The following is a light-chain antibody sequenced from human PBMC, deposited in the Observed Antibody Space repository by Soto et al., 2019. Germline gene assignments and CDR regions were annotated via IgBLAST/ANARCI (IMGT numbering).Light chain of an antibody. CDR1: QSVSGN. J-gene: IGKJ1*01. CDR3: QQYNNWWT. V-gene: IGKV3-15*01. CDR2: GAS. Sequence: EIVMTQSPATLSVSPGERATLSCRASQSVSGNLAWYQQKPGQAPRLLIYGASSTATGIPAWFSGSGSGTEFTLTISSQQSEDFAVYYCQQYNNWWTFGQGTKVEIK.